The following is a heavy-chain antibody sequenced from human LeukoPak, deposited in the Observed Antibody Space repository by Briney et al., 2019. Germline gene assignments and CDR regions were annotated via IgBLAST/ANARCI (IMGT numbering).Heavy chain of an antibody. J-gene: IGHJ5*02. CDR1: GYTFTSYG. V-gene: IGHV1-18*01. Sequence: ASVKVSCKASGYTFTSYGISWVRQAPGQGLEWMGWISAYNGNTNYAQKLQGRVTMTTDTSTSTAYMELRSLRSDDTAVYYCARGGDTMVRGGPYNWFDPWGQGTLVTVSS. CDR2: ISAYNGNT. D-gene: IGHD3-10*01. CDR3: ARGGDTMVRGGPYNWFDP.